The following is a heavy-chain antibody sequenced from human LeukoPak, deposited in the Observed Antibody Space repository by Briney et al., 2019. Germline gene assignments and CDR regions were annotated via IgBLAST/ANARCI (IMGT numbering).Heavy chain of an antibody. J-gene: IGHJ4*02. CDR1: GFTFSSYA. V-gene: IGHV3-64D*09. D-gene: IGHD1/OR15-1a*01. Sequence: GRSLRLSCSASGFTFSSYAMHWVRQAPRKGLEYVSAISSNGGGTYYADSVKVRFTISRDNSKNTLYLQMSSLRAEDTAVYYCVKDYNWNIFHYWGQGTLVTVSS. CDR3: VKDYNWNIFHY. CDR2: ISSNGGGT.